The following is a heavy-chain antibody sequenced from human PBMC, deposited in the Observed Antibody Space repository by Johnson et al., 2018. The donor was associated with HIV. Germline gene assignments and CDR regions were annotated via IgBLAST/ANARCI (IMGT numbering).Heavy chain of an antibody. J-gene: IGHJ3*02. V-gene: IGHV3-30*04. D-gene: IGHD2-21*01. Sequence: QVQLVESGGGLIQPGGSLRLSCAASGFTFSSYAMHCVRQAPGKGLAWVAVISYDGSNKYYADSVKGRFTISRDNSKNTLYLQMNSLRAEDTAVYYCARARTVVIARPDAFDIWGQGTMVTVSS. CDR2: ISYDGSNK. CDR1: GFTFSSYA. CDR3: ARARTVVIARPDAFDI.